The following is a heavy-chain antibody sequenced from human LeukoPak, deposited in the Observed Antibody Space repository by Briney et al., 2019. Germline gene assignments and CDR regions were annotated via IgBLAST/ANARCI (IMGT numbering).Heavy chain of an antibody. D-gene: IGHD2-15*01. Sequence: SETLSLTCTVSGGSISSYYWSWIRQPPGKGLEWIGYIYYSGSTNYNPSLKSRVTISVDTSKNQFSLKLSSVTAADTAVYYCARSDIVVVVAAAGRHFDYWGQGTLVTVSS. CDR2: IYYSGST. CDR3: ARSDIVVVVAAAGRHFDY. V-gene: IGHV4-59*01. J-gene: IGHJ4*02. CDR1: GGSISSYY.